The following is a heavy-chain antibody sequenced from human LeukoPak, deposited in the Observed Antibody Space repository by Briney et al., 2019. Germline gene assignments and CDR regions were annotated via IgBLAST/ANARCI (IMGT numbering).Heavy chain of an antibody. J-gene: IGHJ4*02. CDR2: ISAYNVNT. Sequence: ASVKVSCKASGYTFTSYGISWVRQAPGQGLEWMGWISAYNVNTNYAQKLQGRVTMTTDTSTSTAYMELRSLRSDDTAVYYCARNRLAAASTLGPSAYWGQGTLVTVSS. V-gene: IGHV1-18*01. CDR1: GYTFTSYG. CDR3: ARNRLAAASTLGPSAY. D-gene: IGHD6-13*01.